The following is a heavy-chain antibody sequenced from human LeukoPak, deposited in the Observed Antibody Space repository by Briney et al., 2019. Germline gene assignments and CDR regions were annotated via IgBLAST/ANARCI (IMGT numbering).Heavy chain of an antibody. V-gene: IGHV3-48*01. CDR2: ISSSSSTI. J-gene: IGHJ2*01. CDR1: GFTFSSYS. CDR3: ARDHSSSRTYWHFDL. Sequence: GGSLRLSCAASGFTFSSYSMNWVRQAPGKGLEWVSYISSSSSTIYYADSVKGRFTISRDNAKNSLYLQMNSLRAEDTAVYYCARDHSSSRTYWHFDLWGRGTLVTVSS. D-gene: IGHD6-6*01.